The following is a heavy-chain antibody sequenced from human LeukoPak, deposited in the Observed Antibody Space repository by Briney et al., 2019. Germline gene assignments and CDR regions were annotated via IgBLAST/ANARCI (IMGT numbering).Heavy chain of an antibody. J-gene: IGHJ5*02. D-gene: IGHD2-2*01. V-gene: IGHV4-34*01. Sequence: SETLSLTCAVSGGSFSGYYWSWIRQPPGKGLEWIGEINHSGSTNYNPSLKSRVTISVDTSKNHFSLKLSSVTAADTAVYCCARGSSHRSLLGSGNWFDPWGQGTLVTVSS. CDR3: ARGSSHRSLLGSGNWFDP. CDR2: INHSGST. CDR1: GGSFSGYY.